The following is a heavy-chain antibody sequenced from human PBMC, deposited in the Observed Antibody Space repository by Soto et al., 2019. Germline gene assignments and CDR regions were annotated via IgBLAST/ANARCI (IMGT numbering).Heavy chain of an antibody. CDR2: ITHSSSAI. Sequence: GGSLRLSCAASGFTFSSYTMNWVRQAPGKGLEWISHITHSSSAIYYADSVRGRFTVSRDNAKNSLYLQLNSLRAEDTAVYYCAASILVPRQHLALWGRGTLVTVSS. D-gene: IGHD1-1*01. J-gene: IGHJ2*01. V-gene: IGHV3-48*01. CDR3: AASILVPRQHLAL. CDR1: GFTFSSYT.